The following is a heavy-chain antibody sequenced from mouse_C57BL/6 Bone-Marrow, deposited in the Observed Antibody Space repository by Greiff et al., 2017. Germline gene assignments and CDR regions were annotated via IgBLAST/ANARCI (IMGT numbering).Heavy chain of an antibody. CDR3: ARRGRGAWFAY. Sequence: EVNLVESGGDLVKPGGSLKLSCAASGFTFSSYGMSWVRQTPDKRLEWVATISRGGSYTYYPDSVKGRCTISRDNAKNTLYLQMSSLKSEDTAMYYCARRGRGAWFAYWGQGTLVTVSA. J-gene: IGHJ3*01. CDR1: GFTFSSYG. V-gene: IGHV5-6*02. CDR2: ISRGGSYT.